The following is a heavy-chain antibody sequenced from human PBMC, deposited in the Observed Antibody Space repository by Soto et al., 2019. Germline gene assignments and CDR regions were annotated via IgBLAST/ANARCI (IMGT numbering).Heavy chain of an antibody. CDR3: AKVLGSSSWYEGFYFDY. Sequence: EVQLLESGGGLVQPGGSLRLSCAASGFTFSSYAMSWVRQAPRKGLEWVSAISGSGGSTYYADSVKGRFTISRDNSKNTLYLQMNSLRAEDTAVYYCAKVLGSSSWYEGFYFDYWGQGTLVTVSS. V-gene: IGHV3-23*01. CDR1: GFTFSSYA. CDR2: ISGSGGST. D-gene: IGHD6-13*01. J-gene: IGHJ4*02.